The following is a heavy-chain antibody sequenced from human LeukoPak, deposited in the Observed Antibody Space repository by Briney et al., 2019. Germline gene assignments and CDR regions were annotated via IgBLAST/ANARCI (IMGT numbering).Heavy chain of an antibody. D-gene: IGHD3-10*01. Sequence: PGASVKVSCKASGYTFTSYAISWVRQAPGQGLEWMGGIIPIFGTANYAQKFQGRVTITADESTSTAYMELSSLRSEDTAVYYCARDQSNYYGSGRPLTEFDPWGQGTLVTVSS. V-gene: IGHV1-69*13. CDR1: GYTFTSYA. J-gene: IGHJ5*02. CDR2: IIPIFGTA. CDR3: ARDQSNYYGSGRPLTEFDP.